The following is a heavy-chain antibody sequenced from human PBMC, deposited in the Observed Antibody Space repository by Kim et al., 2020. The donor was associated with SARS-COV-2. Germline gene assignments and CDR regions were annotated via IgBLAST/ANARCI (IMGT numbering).Heavy chain of an antibody. V-gene: IGHV4-59*01. J-gene: IGHJ5*02. D-gene: IGHD5-18*01. Sequence: KSRVTISVDTSKNQFSLKLSSGTAADTAVYYCARVLRSRYSYGYYWFDPWGQGTLVTVSS. CDR3: ARVLRSRYSYGYYWFDP.